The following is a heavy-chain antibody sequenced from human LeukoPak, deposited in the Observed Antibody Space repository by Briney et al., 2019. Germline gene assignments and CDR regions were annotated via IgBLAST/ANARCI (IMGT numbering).Heavy chain of an antibody. CDR1: GFTVSSNY. J-gene: IGHJ3*02. CDR2: IYRGGNT. CDR3: ARQYCSSTSCNGAFDI. Sequence: TGGSLRLSCAASGFTVSSNYMSWVRQAPGKGLEWVSIIYRGGNTYYADSVKGRFTISRDNSKNTLYFQMNSLRAEVMDVYYCARQYCSSTSCNGAFDIWGQGTMVTVSS. V-gene: IGHV3-53*01. D-gene: IGHD2-2*01.